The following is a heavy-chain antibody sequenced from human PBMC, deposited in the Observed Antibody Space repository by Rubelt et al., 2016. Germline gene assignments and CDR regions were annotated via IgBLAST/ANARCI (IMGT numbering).Heavy chain of an antibody. J-gene: IGHJ3*01. V-gene: IGHV1-2*02. CDR3: ARAGSAAFD. D-gene: IGHD2-15*01. CDR2: IHPNSGGT. Sequence: QVQMIQSGAEVKRPGASVKVSCKASGYTFTSYGISWVRQAPGQGLEWMGWIHPNSGGTKAAQRFTGRVTMTRYTSTSTAYMDLSGLTSDDTAVYYCARAGSAAFDWGPGTMVTVSS. CDR1: GYTFTSYG.